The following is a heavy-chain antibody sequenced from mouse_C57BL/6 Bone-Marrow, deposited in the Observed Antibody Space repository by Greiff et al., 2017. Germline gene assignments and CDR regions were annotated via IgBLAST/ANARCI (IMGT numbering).Heavy chain of an antibody. CDR2: IAPSDSYT. V-gene: IGHV1-50*01. CDR1: GYTFTSYW. J-gene: IGHJ3*01. Sequence: VQLQQPGAELVKPGASVKLSCKASGYTFTSYWMQWVKQRPGQGLEWIGEIAPSDSYTNYNQKFKGKATLTVDTSSSTAYMQLSSLTSEDSAVYYCARSGYYGSSYSWFAYWGQGTLVTVSA. CDR3: ARSGYYGSSYSWFAY. D-gene: IGHD1-1*01.